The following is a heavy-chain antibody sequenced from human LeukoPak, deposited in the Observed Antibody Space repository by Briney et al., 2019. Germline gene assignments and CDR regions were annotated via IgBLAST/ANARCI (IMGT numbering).Heavy chain of an antibody. D-gene: IGHD3-22*01. Sequence: PGGSLRLSCAASGFTFSSYGMHWVRQAPGKGLEWVAVIWYDGSNKYYADSVKGRFTISRDNSKNTLYLQMNSLRAEDTAVYYCARVRSSGYYYPAFDYWGQGTLVTVSS. CDR3: ARVRSSGYYYPAFDY. CDR1: GFTFSSYG. V-gene: IGHV3-33*01. J-gene: IGHJ4*02. CDR2: IWYDGSNK.